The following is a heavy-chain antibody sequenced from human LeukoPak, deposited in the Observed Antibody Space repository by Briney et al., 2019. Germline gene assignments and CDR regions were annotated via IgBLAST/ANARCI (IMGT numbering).Heavy chain of an antibody. J-gene: IGHJ6*02. V-gene: IGHV3-30*04. CDR3: ARVANRHYYYGMDV. Sequence: GGSLRLSCAASGFTFSSYAMHWVRQAPGKGLEWGAVISYDGSNKYYADSVKGRFTISRDNSKNTLYLQMNSLRAEDTAVYYCARVANRHYYYGMDVWGQGTTVTVSS. CDR1: GFTFSSYA. CDR2: ISYDGSNK.